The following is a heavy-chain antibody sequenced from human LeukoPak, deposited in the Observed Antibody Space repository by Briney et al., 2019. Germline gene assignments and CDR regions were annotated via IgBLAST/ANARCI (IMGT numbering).Heavy chain of an antibody. J-gene: IGHJ3*02. CDR1: GFTLSNYW. V-gene: IGHV3-74*01. CDR3: ATAGGYYDRSGHHYGGAFGI. Sequence: GGSLRLSCVASGFTLSNYWMHWVRQAPGKGLVWVSRVKGDGSTTTYADSVKGRFAISRDNAKNTLYLQMNSLRAEDTAVYYCATAGGYYDRSGHHYGGAFGIWGQGTMVSVSS. CDR2: VKGDGSTT. D-gene: IGHD3-22*01.